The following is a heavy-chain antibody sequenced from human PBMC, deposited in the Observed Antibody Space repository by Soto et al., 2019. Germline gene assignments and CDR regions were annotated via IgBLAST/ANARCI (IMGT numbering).Heavy chain of an antibody. D-gene: IGHD3-3*01. J-gene: IGHJ4*02. CDR2: ISSSSSTI. CDR1: GFTFSSYS. CDR3: ARDPYYDFWSGYRGLTPFDY. V-gene: IGHV3-48*01. Sequence: PGGSLRLSCAASGFTFSSYSMNWVRQAPGKGLEWVSYISSSSSTIYYADSVKGRFTISRDNAKNSLYLQMNSLRAEDTAVYYCARDPYYDFWSGYRGLTPFDYWGQGTLVTVSS.